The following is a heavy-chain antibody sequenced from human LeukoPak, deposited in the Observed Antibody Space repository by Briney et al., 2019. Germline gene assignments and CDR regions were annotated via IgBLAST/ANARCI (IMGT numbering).Heavy chain of an antibody. J-gene: IGHJ5*02. CDR1: GFTFSSYA. CDR3: VREAPEAAVGRGWFDP. D-gene: IGHD6-13*01. Sequence: GGSLRLSCAASGFTFSSYAMSWVRQAPGEGLEWVSTVSGSNGNTHYADSVKGRFTISRDNSKNTLYLQMNRLRAEDTAVYYCVREAPEAAVGRGWFDPWGQGTLVTVSS. CDR2: VSGSNGNT. V-gene: IGHV3-23*01.